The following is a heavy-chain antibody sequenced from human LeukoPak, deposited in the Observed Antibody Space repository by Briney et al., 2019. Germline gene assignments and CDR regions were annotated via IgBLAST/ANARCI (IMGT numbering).Heavy chain of an antibody. D-gene: IGHD1-26*01. V-gene: IGHV1-18*04. CDR2: ISAYNGNT. J-gene: IGHJ3*02. CDR3: ARRGREVVAFDI. Sequence: GASLKDSCKASGYTLTRYYMHWVGQAPGQGLEWMGWISAYNGNTNYAQKLQGRVTMTTDTSTSTAYMELRNLRSDDTAVYYCARRGREVVAFDIWGQGTMVTVSS. CDR1: GYTLTRYY.